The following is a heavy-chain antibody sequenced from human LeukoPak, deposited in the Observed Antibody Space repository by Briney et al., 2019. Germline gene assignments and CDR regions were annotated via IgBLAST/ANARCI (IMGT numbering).Heavy chain of an antibody. CDR3: AKVPGSFDAFDI. V-gene: IGHV3-30*02. CDR2: IRYDGSNK. CDR1: GFTFSSYG. J-gene: IGHJ3*02. D-gene: IGHD2-15*01. Sequence: GGSLRLSCAASGFTFSSYGMHWVRQAPGKGLEWVAFIRYDGSNKYYADSVKGRFTISRDNSKSTLYLQMNSLRAEDTAVYYCAKVPGSFDAFDIWGQGTMVTVSS.